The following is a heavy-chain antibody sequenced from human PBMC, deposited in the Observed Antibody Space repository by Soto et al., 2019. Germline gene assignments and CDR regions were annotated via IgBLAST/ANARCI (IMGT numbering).Heavy chain of an antibody. V-gene: IGHV4-31*03. D-gene: IGHD5-12*01. Sequence: SETLSLTCTVSGGSISSGGYYWSWIRQHPGKGLEWIGYIYYSGSTYYNPSLKSRVTISVDTSKNQFSLKLSSVTAADTAVYYCAREIHSGYENRYYMDVWGKGTTVTVSS. J-gene: IGHJ6*03. CDR1: GGSISSGGYY. CDR2: IYYSGST. CDR3: AREIHSGYENRYYMDV.